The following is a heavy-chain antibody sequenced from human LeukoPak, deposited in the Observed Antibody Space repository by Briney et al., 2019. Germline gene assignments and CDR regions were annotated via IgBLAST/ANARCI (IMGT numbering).Heavy chain of an antibody. J-gene: IGHJ6*02. D-gene: IGHD2-21*02. V-gene: IGHV3-7*03. Sequence: PGGSLRLSCVASGFTFSRYWMTWVRQAPGKGLEWVANIKQDGGEKTYVDSVKGRFTISRDNAKNAVYLQVNSLRVADTAVYYCARGTAMEIYFYGMDVWGQGTTVTVSS. CDR2: IKQDGGEK. CDR1: GFTFSRYW. CDR3: ARGTAMEIYFYGMDV.